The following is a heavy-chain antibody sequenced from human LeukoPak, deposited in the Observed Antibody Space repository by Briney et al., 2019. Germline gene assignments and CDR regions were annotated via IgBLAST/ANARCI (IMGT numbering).Heavy chain of an antibody. CDR2: IYYSGST. D-gene: IGHD2-21*02. CDR1: GGSVSSYY. V-gene: IGHV4-59*02. Sequence: PSETLSLTCTVSGGSVSSYYWSWIRQPPGKGLEWIGYIYYSGSTNYSPSLKSRVTISVDTSKNQFSLKLSSVAAADTAVYYCARGFAYCGGDCYPNWFDPWGQGTLVTVSS. J-gene: IGHJ5*02. CDR3: ARGFAYCGGDCYPNWFDP.